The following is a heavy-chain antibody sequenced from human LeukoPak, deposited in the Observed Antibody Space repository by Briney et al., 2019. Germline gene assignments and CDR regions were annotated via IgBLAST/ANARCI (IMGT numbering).Heavy chain of an antibody. CDR1: GGSFSGYY. J-gene: IGHJ4*02. Sequence: SETLSLTCAVYGGSFSGYYWSRIRQPPGKGLEWIGEINHSGSTNYNPSLKSRVTISVDTSKNQFSLKLSSVTAADTAVYYCARERVGYCSGGSCPLLDYWGQGTLVTVSS. CDR2: INHSGST. D-gene: IGHD2-15*01. V-gene: IGHV4-34*01. CDR3: ARERVGYCSGGSCPLLDY.